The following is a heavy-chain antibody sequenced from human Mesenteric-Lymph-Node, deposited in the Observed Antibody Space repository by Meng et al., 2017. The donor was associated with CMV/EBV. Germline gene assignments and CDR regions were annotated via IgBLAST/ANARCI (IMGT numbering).Heavy chain of an antibody. Sequence: GGSLRLSCAASGFTFSSYSMNWVRQAPGKGLEWVTSISSRNTYTHYADSVKGRFTISRDNTKNSLYLQMNSLRAEDTAVYYCARGVDFVDSSGYYFDLWGQGTLVTVSS. D-gene: IGHD3-22*01. CDR2: ISSRNTYT. J-gene: IGHJ4*02. CDR3: ARGVDFVDSSGYYFDL. CDR1: GFTFSSYS. V-gene: IGHV3-21*01.